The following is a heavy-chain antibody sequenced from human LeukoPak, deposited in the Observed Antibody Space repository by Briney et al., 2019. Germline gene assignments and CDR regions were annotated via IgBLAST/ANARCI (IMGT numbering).Heavy chain of an antibody. CDR3: ARDRNWEAFDY. CDR1: GGSISSYY. V-gene: IGHV4-4*07. Sequence: PSETLSLTCTVSGGSISSYYWSWFRQPAGKGLEWIGRIYDSGSTNYNPSLKSRVTMSEDASKSQFSLKLTSVTAADTAVYYCARDRNWEAFDYWGQGTLVTVSS. CDR2: IYDSGST. J-gene: IGHJ4*02. D-gene: IGHD7-27*01.